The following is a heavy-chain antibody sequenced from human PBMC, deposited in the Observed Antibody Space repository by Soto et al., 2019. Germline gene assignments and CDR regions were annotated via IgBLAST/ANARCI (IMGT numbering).Heavy chain of an antibody. D-gene: IGHD3-3*01. CDR1: GYPVTAYY. CDR2: INPATGAA. CDR3: ARGGGVGVAGSAAFDM. Sequence: QLHLVQSGAVVKKPGASVTVSCSASGYPVTAYYMHWVRQAPGRGLEWMGGINPATGAAKYTQTFQGRVTMTRDTSTSTVFMELGGPKSEDTAVFYCARGGGVGVAGSAAFDMWGQGTLVTVSS. V-gene: IGHV1-2*02. J-gene: IGHJ3*02.